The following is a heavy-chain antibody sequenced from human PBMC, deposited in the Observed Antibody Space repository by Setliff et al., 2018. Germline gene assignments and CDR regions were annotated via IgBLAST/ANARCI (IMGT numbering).Heavy chain of an antibody. CDR2: INPSGGST. J-gene: IGHJ4*02. CDR3: ARGDVYSGSYYHFDY. D-gene: IGHD1-26*01. V-gene: IGHV1-46*01. CDR1: GYTFTSYG. Sequence: VASVKVSCKASGYTFTSYGISWVRQAPGQGLEWVGIINPSGGSTSYAQNFQGRVTITRDTSASTAYMELSSLTSEDTAIYYCARGDVYSGSYYHFDYWGQGTLVTVSS.